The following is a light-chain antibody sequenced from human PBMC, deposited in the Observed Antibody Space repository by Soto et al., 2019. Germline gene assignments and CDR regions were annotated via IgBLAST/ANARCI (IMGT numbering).Light chain of an antibody. CDR2: EVS. V-gene: IGLV2-23*02. Sequence: QSVLTQPASVSGSPGQSVTISCTGTSYDLEIYNLVSWYQQHPNKAPKLLIYEVSKRPSGVSNRFSASKSGNMASLTISGLQAEDEADYYCCSYAGTSTSVFGTGTKVNVL. CDR1: SYDLEIYNL. CDR3: CSYAGTSTSV. J-gene: IGLJ1*01.